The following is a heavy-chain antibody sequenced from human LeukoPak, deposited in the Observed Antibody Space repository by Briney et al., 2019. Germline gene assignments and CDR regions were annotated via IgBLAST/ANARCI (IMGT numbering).Heavy chain of an antibody. J-gene: IGHJ6*02. CDR2: ISFSGGST. V-gene: IGHV3-23*01. Sequence: PGGSLMLSCAASGFIFSSESMSWGRQAPGRGREWVSAISFSGGSTYYADSVKGGFTISRDNSKNTLYLQMRSLRADDTAVYYSAKDPSSPAYYYSGMDVWGQGTTVTVSS. D-gene: IGHD2-2*01. CDR1: GFIFSSES. CDR3: AKDPSSPAYYYSGMDV.